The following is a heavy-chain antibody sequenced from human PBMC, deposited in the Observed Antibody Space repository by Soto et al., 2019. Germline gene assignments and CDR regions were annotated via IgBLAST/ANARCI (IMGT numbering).Heavy chain of an antibody. Sequence: PSETLSLTCTASGGSISSGSYYWSWIRQHPGKALEWIGHIYNSGSIYYNPSLRSRITISVDTSKTQFSLRLSSVTAADTAVYYCARGRMGRNYYESTGSYPFYYYAMDVWGLGTTVTVSS. D-gene: IGHD3-22*01. V-gene: IGHV4-31*03. CDR2: IYNSGSI. J-gene: IGHJ6*02. CDR3: ARGRMGRNYYESTGSYPFYYYAMDV. CDR1: GGSISSGSYY.